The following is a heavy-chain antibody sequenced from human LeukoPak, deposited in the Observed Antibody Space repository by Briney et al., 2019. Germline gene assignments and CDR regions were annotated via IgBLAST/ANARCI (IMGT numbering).Heavy chain of an antibody. CDR1: GGSISSYY. CDR2: IYYSGST. J-gene: IGHJ4*02. Sequence: SETLSLTCTVSGGSISSYYWSWIRQPPGKGLEWIGYIYYSGSTYYNSSLKSRVTISVDTSKNQFSLKLSSVTAADTAVYYCARGPYDYVWGSYRSYLDYWGQGTLVTVSS. V-gene: IGHV4-59*08. CDR3: ARGPYDYVWGSYRSYLDY. D-gene: IGHD3-16*02.